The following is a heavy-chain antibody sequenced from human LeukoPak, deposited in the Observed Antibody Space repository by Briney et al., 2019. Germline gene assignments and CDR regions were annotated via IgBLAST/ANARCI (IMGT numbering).Heavy chain of an antibody. CDR1: GFTFSTNW. CDR3: AKDGYNWNVDAFDI. J-gene: IGHJ3*02. Sequence: GGSLRLSCAASGFTFSTNWMSWVRQAPGKGLEWVANIKEDGSEKCYVDSVKGRFTISRDNAKNSLYLQMNSLRAEDTAVYYCAKDGYNWNVDAFDIWGQGTVVTVSS. V-gene: IGHV3-7*01. CDR2: IKEDGSEK. D-gene: IGHD1-20*01.